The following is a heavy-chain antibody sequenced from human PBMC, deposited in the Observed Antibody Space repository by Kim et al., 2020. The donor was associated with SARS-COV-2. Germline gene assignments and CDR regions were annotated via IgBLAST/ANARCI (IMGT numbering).Heavy chain of an antibody. CDR3: ARPKGSGSYYPLEY. CDR2: IYYSGST. J-gene: IGHJ4*02. D-gene: IGHD3-10*01. CDR1: GGSISSYS. Sequence: SETLSLTCTVSGGSISSYSWSWIRQPPGKGLEWIGYIYYSGSTNYNPSLKSRVTISVDTSKNQFSLKLTSVTAADTAVYYCARPKGSGSYYPLEYWGQGTLVTVSS. V-gene: IGHV4-59*01.